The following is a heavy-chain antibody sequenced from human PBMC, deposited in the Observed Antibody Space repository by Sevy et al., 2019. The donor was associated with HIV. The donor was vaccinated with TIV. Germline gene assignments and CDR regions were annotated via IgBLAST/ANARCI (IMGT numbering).Heavy chain of an antibody. CDR2: ISYDTTKK. CDR3: AKSVNIVXTETNFEH. D-gene: IGHD5-12*01. V-gene: IGHV3-30*18. J-gene: IGHJ4*02. CDR1: GFSFSDYG. Sequence: GGSLRLSCTTSGFSFSDYGMHWVRQAPGKGLEWVSGISYDTTKKDYADSVKGRFIISRDNSKNTLYLEMNSLRVEDNAVTYYAKSVNIVXTETNFEHWGQGTLVTVSP.